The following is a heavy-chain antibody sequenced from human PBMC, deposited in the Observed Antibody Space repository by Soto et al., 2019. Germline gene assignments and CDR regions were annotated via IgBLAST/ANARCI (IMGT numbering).Heavy chain of an antibody. V-gene: IGHV1-3*01. CDR2: INAGNGNT. CDR3: AGGGSGSYYIFDY. D-gene: IGHD1-26*01. J-gene: IGHJ4*02. Sequence: GASVKVSCKASGGTFSSYAISWVRQAPGQRLEWMGWINAGNGNTKYSQKFQGRVTITRDTSASTAYMELSSLRSEDTAVYYCAGGGSGSYYIFDYWGQGTLVTVSS. CDR1: GGTFSSYA.